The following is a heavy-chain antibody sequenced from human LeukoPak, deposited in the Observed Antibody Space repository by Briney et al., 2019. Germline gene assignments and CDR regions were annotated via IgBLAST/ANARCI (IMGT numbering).Heavy chain of an antibody. D-gene: IGHD6-13*01. CDR1: GGSISGSKYY. J-gene: IGHJ4*02. V-gene: IGHV4-30-4*02. Sequence: SETLSLTCTVSGGSISGSKYYWSWIRQPPGKGLEWIGYIYYSGSTYYNPSLKSRVTISVDTSKNQFSLKLSSVTAADTAVYYCARASRIAADVDYWGQGTLVTVSS. CDR3: ARASRIAADVDY. CDR2: IYYSGST.